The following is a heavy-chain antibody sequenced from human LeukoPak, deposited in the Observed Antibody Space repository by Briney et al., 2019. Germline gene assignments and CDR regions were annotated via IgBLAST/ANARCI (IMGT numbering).Heavy chain of an antibody. Sequence: GGSLRLSCAASGFTFSNYSMNWVRQAPGKGLEWVSSISSSSSYIYYADSVKGRFTISRDNAKNSLFLQINSLRAEDTAVYYCARYVGVAGKLRYYYGMDVWGQGTTVTVSS. CDR2: ISSSSSYI. CDR1: GFTFSNYS. D-gene: IGHD6-19*01. CDR3: ARYVGVAGKLRYYYGMDV. V-gene: IGHV3-21*01. J-gene: IGHJ6*02.